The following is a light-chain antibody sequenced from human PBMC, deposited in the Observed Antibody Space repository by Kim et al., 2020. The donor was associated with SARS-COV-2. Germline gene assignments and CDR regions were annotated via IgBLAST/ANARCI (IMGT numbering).Light chain of an antibody. J-gene: IGKJ2*01. V-gene: IGKV1-5*03. Sequence: ASFGDRVTITCRASHSISSWLAWYQQKAGKAPKVLIYKASTLESGVPSRFSGSGAGTEFTLTISSLQPDDFATYYCQQYSNYPYTFGQGTKLEI. CDR3: QQYSNYPYT. CDR1: HSISSW. CDR2: KAS.